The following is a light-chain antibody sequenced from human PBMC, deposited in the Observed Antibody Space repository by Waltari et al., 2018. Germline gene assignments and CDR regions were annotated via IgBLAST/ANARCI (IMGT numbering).Light chain of an antibody. J-gene: IGLJ3*02. CDR1: SSDVGNYNY. V-gene: IGLV2-8*01. CDR2: EVT. CDR3: SSYAGSNNLM. Sequence: QSALTQPPSASGSPGQSVTISCTGSSSDVGNYNYVSWYQQHPGKAPKLMIYEVTKRPSGVPDHFSGSKSGNTASLTVSGLQAEDEADYYCSSYAGSNNLMFGGGTKVTVL.